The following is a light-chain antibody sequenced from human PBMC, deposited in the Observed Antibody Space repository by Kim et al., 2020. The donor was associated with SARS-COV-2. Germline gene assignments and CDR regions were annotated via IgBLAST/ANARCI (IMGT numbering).Light chain of an antibody. J-gene: IGKJ5*01. Sequence: EIVLTQSPGTLSLSPGERATLSCRASQSVSSSYLAWYQQKPGQAPRLLIYGASSRSTGIPARFSASGYGTDFTLTISSLEPEDFAVYFCQQRSNFVTFGQGTRLEIK. CDR1: QSVSSSY. CDR3: QQRSNFVT. CDR2: GAS. V-gene: IGKV3D-20*02.